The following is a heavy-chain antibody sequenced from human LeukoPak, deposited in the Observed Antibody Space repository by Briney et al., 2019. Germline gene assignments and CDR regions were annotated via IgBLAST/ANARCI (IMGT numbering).Heavy chain of an antibody. V-gene: IGHV3-7*01. CDR1: GFSFSDFW. J-gene: IGHJ4*02. CDR2: INQDGSEN. D-gene: IGHD3-10*01. Sequence: GGSLRLSCAASGFSFSDFWMGWVRQAPGKGLEWVANINQDGSENYYVDSVKGRFTISRDNAKKSLYLQMNSLRAEDTAVYYCTKGRSNQYWGQGTLVTVST. CDR3: TKGRSNQY.